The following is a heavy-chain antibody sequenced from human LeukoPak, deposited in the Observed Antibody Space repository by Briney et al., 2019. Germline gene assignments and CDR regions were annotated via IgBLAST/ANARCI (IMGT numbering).Heavy chain of an antibody. CDR2: IQSETDGGTT. CDR1: GFSFSHAW. V-gene: IGHV3-15*01. Sequence: GGSLRLSCAASGFSFSHAWMTWVRQAPGKGLEWIGRIQSETDGGTTDYAAPVKGRFTISRDDSKNMLYLRMNSLKNEDTAVYYCTTSPQWLENWGQGTLATVSS. J-gene: IGHJ4*02. D-gene: IGHD6-19*01. CDR3: TTSPQWLEN.